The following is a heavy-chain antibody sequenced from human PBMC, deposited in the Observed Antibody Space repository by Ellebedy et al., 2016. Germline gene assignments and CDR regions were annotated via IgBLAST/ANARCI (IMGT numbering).Heavy chain of an antibody. CDR2: PFSDGNT. CDR1: GFTVSTNY. D-gene: IGHD3-3*01. J-gene: IGHJ6*02. V-gene: IGHV3-53*05. CDR3: ARDPSYYDFWSGYYVDYYYYGMDV. Sequence: GESLKISCAASGFTVSTNYTKGLRQAPGKGLEWAAAPFSDGNTYYADSVKGRFTIARDNSKNTLYLQMNSLRAEDTAVYYCARDPSYYDFWSGYYVDYYYYGMDVWGQGTTVTVSS.